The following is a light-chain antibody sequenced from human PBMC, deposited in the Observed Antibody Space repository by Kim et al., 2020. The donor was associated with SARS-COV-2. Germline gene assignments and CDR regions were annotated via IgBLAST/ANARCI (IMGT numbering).Light chain of an antibody. J-gene: IGLJ2*01. V-gene: IGLV2-8*01. CDR2: DVS. CDR1: SRDVGRYNY. CDR3: SSYAGSNDLV. Sequence: GQSVDISCTGPSRDVGRYNYVSWYQHHPGKAPKLIIYDVSKRPTGVPDRFSGAKSGNTASLTVSGLQAEDEADYYCSSYAGSNDLVFGGGTQLTVL.